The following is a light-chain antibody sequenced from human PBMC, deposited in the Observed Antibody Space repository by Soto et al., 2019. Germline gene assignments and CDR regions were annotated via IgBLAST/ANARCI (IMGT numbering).Light chain of an antibody. J-gene: IGLJ1*01. CDR2: EVS. V-gene: IGLV2-8*01. CDR1: SKVVGGYNY. CDR3: SSYADSNNFV. Sequence: SALPHPPSPSGSPWQSDPNPRPGNSKVVGGYNYVSWYQQHPGKAPKLIIYEVSKRPSGVPDRFSGSKSGNTASLTVSGLQAEDEADYYCSSYADSNNFVFGTGTKVTVL.